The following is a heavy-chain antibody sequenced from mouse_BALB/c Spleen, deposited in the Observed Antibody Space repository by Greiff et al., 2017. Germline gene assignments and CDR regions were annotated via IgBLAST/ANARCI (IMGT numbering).Heavy chain of an antibody. CDR2: IDPSDSYT. Sequence: QVQLQQPGAELVKPGASVKLSCKASGYTFTSYWMHWVKQRPGQGLEWIGEIDPSDSYTNYNQKFKGKATLTVDKSSSTAYMQLSSLTSEDSAVYYGARRDYGTKAYWGQGTMVTVSA. CDR1: GYTFTSYW. J-gene: IGHJ3*01. V-gene: IGHV1-69*02. CDR3: ARRDYGTKAY. D-gene: IGHD1-1*01.